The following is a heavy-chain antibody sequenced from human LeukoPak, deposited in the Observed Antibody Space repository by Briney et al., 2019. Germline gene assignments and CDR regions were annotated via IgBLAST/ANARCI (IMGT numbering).Heavy chain of an antibody. CDR3: TTEIRWDLPSLDY. D-gene: IGHD1-26*01. CDR2: IKSKADGGTT. V-gene: IGHV3-15*01. CDR1: GFTLSNAW. J-gene: IGHJ4*02. Sequence: GGSLRLSCAASGFTLSNAWMSWVRQAPGKGLEWVGRIKSKADGGTTDHAAPVKGIFIVSRDDSKNTLYLQLHSLEIEDTGVYYCTTEIRWDLPSLDYWGQGTLVTVSS.